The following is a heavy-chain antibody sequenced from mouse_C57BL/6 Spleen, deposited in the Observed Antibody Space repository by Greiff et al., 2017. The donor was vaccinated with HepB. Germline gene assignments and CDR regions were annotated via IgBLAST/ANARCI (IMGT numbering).Heavy chain of an antibody. V-gene: IGHV1-82*01. CDR1: GYAFSSSW. Sequence: VKLQESGPELVKPGASVKISCKASGYAFSSSWMNWVKQRPGKGLEWIGRIYPGDGDTNYNGKFKGKATLTADKSSSTAYMQLSRLTSEDSAVYFCAKLNSSGYVSYAMDYWGQGTSVTVSS. CDR3: AKLNSSGYVSYAMDY. J-gene: IGHJ4*01. D-gene: IGHD3-2*02. CDR2: IYPGDGDT.